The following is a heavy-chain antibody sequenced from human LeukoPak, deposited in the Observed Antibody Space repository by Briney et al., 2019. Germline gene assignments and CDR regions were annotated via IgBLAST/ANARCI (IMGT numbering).Heavy chain of an antibody. CDR2: IYSGGRT. J-gene: IGHJ4*02. D-gene: IGHD1-26*01. Sequence: GGSLRLSCAASGFTFSSNYMSWVRQAPGKGLEWVSVIYSGGRTHYADSVKGRFTISRDNSKNTLYLQMNSLRAEDTAVYYCARDRAGRFDYWGQGTLVTVSS. V-gene: IGHV3-66*01. CDR3: ARDRAGRFDY. CDR1: GFTFSSNY.